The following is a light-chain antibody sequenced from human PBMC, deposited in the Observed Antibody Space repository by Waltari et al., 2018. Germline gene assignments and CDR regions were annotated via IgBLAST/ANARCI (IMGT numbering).Light chain of an antibody. CDR2: DAS. CDR1: PSISRF. V-gene: IGKV3-20*01. J-gene: IGKJ1*01. CDR3: QKYGSLPAT. Sequence: EIMLTQSPGTLSLSPGERATLSCRASPSISRFLAWYQQKPGQAPRLLIDDASSRATGIPDRFSGSGSGTDFSLTISRLEPEDIAVYYCQKYGSLPATFGQGTKVEIK.